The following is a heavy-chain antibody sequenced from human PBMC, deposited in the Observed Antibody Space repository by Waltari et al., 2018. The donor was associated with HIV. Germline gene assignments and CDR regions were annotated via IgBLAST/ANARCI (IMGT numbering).Heavy chain of an antibody. D-gene: IGHD2-21*02. CDR3: VKDVRVTFYGVYYSGLDV. CDR1: GFVFGSHW. V-gene: IGHV3-74*01. CDR2: IDKDGAVR. J-gene: IGHJ6*02. Sequence: VESGGTPVQPGGSLRLACKASGFVFGSHWMHWVRQSPGKGLVWVARIDKDGAVRKYADSGRCRFTIARDNAKNTLFLDMKSLRVEDSGIYYCVKDVRVTFYGVYYSGLDVWGQGTTVTV.